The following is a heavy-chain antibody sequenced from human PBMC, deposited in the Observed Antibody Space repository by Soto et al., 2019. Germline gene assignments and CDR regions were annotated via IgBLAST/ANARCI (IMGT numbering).Heavy chain of an antibody. J-gene: IGHJ4*02. Sequence: GASVKVSCKASGYTFTSYDINWVRQATGQGLEWMGWMNPNSGNTGYAQKFQGRATMTRDTSISTAYMELSSLRSEDTAVYYCGIHSSGGYDYWGQGTLVTVSS. V-gene: IGHV1-8*01. CDR2: MNPNSGNT. CDR1: GYTFTSYD. CDR3: GIHSSGGYDY. D-gene: IGHD2-15*01.